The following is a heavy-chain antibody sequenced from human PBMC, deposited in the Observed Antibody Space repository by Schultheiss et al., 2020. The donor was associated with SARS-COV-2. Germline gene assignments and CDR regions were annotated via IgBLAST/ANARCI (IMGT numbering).Heavy chain of an antibody. CDR2: ISVYNGNA. CDR3: ARSVAVAGNDY. J-gene: IGHJ4*02. Sequence: ASVKVSCKASGYAFTSYGISWVRQAPGQGLEWMGWISVYNGNANYAQKFQGRVTMTRNTSISTAYMELSSLRSEDTAVYYCARSVAVAGNDYWGQGTLVTVSS. CDR1: GYAFTSYG. D-gene: IGHD6-19*01. V-gene: IGHV1-18*01.